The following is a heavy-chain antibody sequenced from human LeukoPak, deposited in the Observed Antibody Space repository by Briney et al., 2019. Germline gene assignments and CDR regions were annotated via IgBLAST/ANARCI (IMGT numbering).Heavy chain of an antibody. CDR3: ASHQYGSGSYYHDY. D-gene: IGHD3-10*01. J-gene: IGHJ4*02. Sequence: TLSLTCTVSGGSINNPNYYWSWIRQPAGKGLEWIGRISTTGSTSSGPSLKSRVIISIDTSKNQFSLRLSSATAADTAVYYCASHQYGSGSYYHDYWGQGALVTVSS. V-gene: IGHV4-61*02. CDR1: GGSINNPNYY. CDR2: ISTTGST.